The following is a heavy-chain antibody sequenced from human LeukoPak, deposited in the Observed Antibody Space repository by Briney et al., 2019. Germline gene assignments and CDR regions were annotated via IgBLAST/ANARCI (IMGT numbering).Heavy chain of an antibody. V-gene: IGHV4-39*07. Sequence: PSETLSLTCTVSGGSISSSSDYWGWLRQPPGKGLEWIGEINHSGSTNYNPSLKSRVTISVDTSKNQFSLKLSSVTAADTAVYYWARARGDGYSYPLDNWGQGTLVTVSS. D-gene: IGHD5-24*01. CDR3: ARARGDGYSYPLDN. CDR2: INHSGST. J-gene: IGHJ4*02. CDR1: GGSISSSSDY.